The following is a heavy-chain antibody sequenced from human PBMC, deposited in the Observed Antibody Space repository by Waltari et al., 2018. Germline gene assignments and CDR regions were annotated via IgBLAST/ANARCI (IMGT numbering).Heavy chain of an antibody. CDR3: AKDSSGWSLGYYYYYMDV. CDR1: GFTFSSYG. Sequence: QVQLVESGGGVVQPGRSLRLSCAASGFTFSSYGMHWVRQAPGKGLEWVAVIWDDGSNKYYADSVKGRFTISRDNSKNTLYLQMNSLRAEDTAVYYCAKDSSGWSLGYYYYYMDVWGKGTTVTVSS. CDR2: IWDDGSNK. V-gene: IGHV3-33*06. D-gene: IGHD6-19*01. J-gene: IGHJ6*03.